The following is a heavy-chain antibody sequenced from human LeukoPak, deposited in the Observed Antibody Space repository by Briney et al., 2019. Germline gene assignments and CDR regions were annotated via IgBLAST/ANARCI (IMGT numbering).Heavy chain of an antibody. CDR3: ARAGRLPIDY. J-gene: IGHJ4*02. CDR2: INHSGSGST. V-gene: IGHV4-34*01. Sequence: SETLSLTCAVYGGSFSGYYWSWIRQPPGKGLEWIGEINHSGSGSTNYNPSPKSRVTISVDTSKNQFSLKLSSVTAADTAVYYCARAGRLPIDYWGQGTLVTVSS. D-gene: IGHD4-11*01. CDR1: GGSFSGYY.